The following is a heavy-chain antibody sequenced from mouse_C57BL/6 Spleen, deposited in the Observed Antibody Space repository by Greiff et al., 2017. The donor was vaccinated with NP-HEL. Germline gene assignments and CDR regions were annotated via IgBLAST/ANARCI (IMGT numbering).Heavy chain of an antibody. J-gene: IGHJ2*01. CDR2: IHPNSGST. V-gene: IGHV1-64*01. Sequence: VQLQQSGAELVKPGASVKLSCKASGYTFTSYWMHWVKQRPGQGLEWIGMIHPNSGSTNYNEKFKSKATLTVDKSSSTAYMQLSSLTSEDSAVYYCARSDLLYDGFFDYWGQGTTLTVSS. D-gene: IGHD2-3*01. CDR3: ARSDLLYDGFFDY. CDR1: GYTFTSYW.